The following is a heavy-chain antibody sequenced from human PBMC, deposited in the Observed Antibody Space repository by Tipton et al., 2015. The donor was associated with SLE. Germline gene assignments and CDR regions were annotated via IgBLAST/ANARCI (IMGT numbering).Heavy chain of an antibody. D-gene: IGHD1-1*01. CDR2: FSVGGNFI. CDR1: TFTLSSYN. J-gene: IGHJ4*02. CDR3: ARQDFWNDPFDY. V-gene: IGHV3-21*06. Sequence: SLRLSCGASTFTLSSYNMNWFRQAPGKGLEWVSSFSVGGNFIHYADSAKGRFIISRDTSNDMVYLQMNSLRPDDTAVYYCARQDFWNDPFDYWGRGTLVTVSS.